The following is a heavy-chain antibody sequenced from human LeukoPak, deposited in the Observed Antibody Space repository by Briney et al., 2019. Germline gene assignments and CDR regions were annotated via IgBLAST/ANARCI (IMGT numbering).Heavy chain of an antibody. CDR3: ALAWFGESRDGLDI. D-gene: IGHD3-10*01. Sequence: GGSLRLSCAGSGFTMRNDFMTWVRQAPGKGLEWVGRIKSELDGRSTDYAAPVRCRFAISRDSTNTPYLKRNSMKTEDTAIYYCALAWFGESRDGLDICGDGTTVAVSS. J-gene: IGHJ3*02. V-gene: IGHV3-15*01. CDR2: IKSELDGRST. CDR1: GFTMRNDF.